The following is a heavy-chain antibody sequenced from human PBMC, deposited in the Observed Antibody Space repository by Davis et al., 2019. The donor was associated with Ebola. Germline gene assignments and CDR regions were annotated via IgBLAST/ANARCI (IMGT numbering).Heavy chain of an antibody. CDR3: ARSLGYSYGVDY. J-gene: IGHJ4*02. CDR2: INPNSGGT. D-gene: IGHD5-18*01. V-gene: IGHV1-46*03. CDR1: GYTFTNYG. Sequence: AASVKVSCKTSGYTFTNYGITWVRQAPGQGLEWMGRINPNSGGTSYAQKFQGRVTMTRDTSTSTVYMELSSLRSEDTAVYYCARSLGYSYGVDYWGQGTLVTVSS.